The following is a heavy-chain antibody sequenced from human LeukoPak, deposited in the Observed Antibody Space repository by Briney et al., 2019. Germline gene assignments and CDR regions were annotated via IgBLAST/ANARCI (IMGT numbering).Heavy chain of an antibody. J-gene: IGHJ3*02. V-gene: IGHV3-23*01. D-gene: IGHD2-15*01. CDR2: IRPSGDNT. Sequence: GGSVTLSCAASGFTFNCYDMTWLRQARGGGLVGFISIRPSGDNTYYGDSVKGRFTIYRDNSKITLYLQMNSLRAEDTAVYYCENTRASGCSGGSCYSGLVRDAVDIWGQGTMVTVSS. CDR3: ENTRASGCSGGSCYSGLVRDAVDI. CDR1: GFTFNCYD.